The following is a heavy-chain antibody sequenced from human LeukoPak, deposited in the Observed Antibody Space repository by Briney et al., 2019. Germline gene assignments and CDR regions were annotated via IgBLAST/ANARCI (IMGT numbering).Heavy chain of an antibody. J-gene: IGHJ4*02. D-gene: IGHD1-26*01. V-gene: IGHV4-59*08. Sequence: PSETLSLTCTVSGXSISSYYWSWIRQPPGKGLEWMAYIYYSGSTNYNPSLKSRVTISVDTSKNQFSLKLSSVTAADTAVYYCARRSAGATHFDYWGQGTLVTVSS. CDR3: ARRSAGATHFDY. CDR1: GXSISSYY. CDR2: IYYSGST.